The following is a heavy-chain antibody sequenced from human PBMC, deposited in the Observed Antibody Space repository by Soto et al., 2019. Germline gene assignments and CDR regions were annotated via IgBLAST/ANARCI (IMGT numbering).Heavy chain of an antibody. J-gene: IGHJ6*03. CDR3: AKYGSGSPYYYYMDV. Sequence: GGSLRLSCAASGFTFSSYAMSWVRQAPGKGLEWVSAISGSGGSTYYADSVKGRFTISRDNSKNTLYLQMNSLRAEDTAVYYCAKYGSGSPYYYYMDVWGKGTTVTVSS. CDR1: GFTFSSYA. V-gene: IGHV3-23*01. CDR2: ISGSGGST. D-gene: IGHD3-10*01.